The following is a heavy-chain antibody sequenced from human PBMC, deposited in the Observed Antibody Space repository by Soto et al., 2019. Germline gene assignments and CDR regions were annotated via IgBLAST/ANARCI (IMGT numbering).Heavy chain of an antibody. D-gene: IGHD6-6*01. V-gene: IGHV1-69*13. CDR3: ARDRSLAARDAFDI. CDR1: GGTFSSYA. CDR2: IIPIFGVA. J-gene: IGHJ3*02. Sequence: ASVKVSCKASGGTFSSYAISWVRQAPGQGLEWMGGIIPIFGVANYAQKFQGRVTITADESTSTAYMELSSLRSEDTAVYYCARDRSLAARDAFDIWGQGTMVTVSS.